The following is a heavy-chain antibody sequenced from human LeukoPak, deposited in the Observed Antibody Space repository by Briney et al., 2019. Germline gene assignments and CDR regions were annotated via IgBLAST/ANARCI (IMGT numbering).Heavy chain of an antibody. CDR3: AKRGDGGAWYDY. V-gene: IGHV3-74*01. CDR2: ISSDGSNT. Sequence: HSGGSLRLSCAVSGFIFNSYWMDWVRQAPGKGLVWVSRISSDGSNTAYADSVKGRFTISRDNAKNTLYLQMSSLRAEDTAVYYCAKRGDGGAWYDYWGQGTLVIVSS. D-gene: IGHD6-19*01. CDR1: GFIFNSYW. J-gene: IGHJ4*02.